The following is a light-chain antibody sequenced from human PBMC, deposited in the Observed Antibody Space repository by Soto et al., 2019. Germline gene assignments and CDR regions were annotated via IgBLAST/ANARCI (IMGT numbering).Light chain of an antibody. Sequence: QSVLTQPASVSGSPGQSITISCTGTSRDVGAYKLVSWYQQHPGKAPKLIIYEVGERPSGASNRLSGSKSGNTASLTISGLQVEDGAYYYCGSYAGGSRVFGTGTKVTVL. CDR2: EVG. J-gene: IGLJ1*01. V-gene: IGLV2-23*02. CDR3: GSYAGGSRV. CDR1: SRDVGAYKL.